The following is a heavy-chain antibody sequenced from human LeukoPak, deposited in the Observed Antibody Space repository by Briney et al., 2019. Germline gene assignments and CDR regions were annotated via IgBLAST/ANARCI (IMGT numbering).Heavy chain of an antibody. CDR1: GGSISSGDYY. CDR3: ASEIAAAGQYYFDY. CDR2: IYYSGST. Sequence: PSQTLSLTCTVSGGSISSGDYYWSWIRQPPGKGLEWIGYIYYSGSTYYNPSLKSRVTISVDTSKNQFSLKLSSVTAADTAVYYCASEIAAAGQYYFDYWGQGTLVTVSS. V-gene: IGHV4-30-4*01. J-gene: IGHJ4*02. D-gene: IGHD6-13*01.